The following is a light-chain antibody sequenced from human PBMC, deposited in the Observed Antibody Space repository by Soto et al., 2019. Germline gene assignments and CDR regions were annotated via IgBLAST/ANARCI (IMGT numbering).Light chain of an antibody. CDR2: DNN. CDR3: ASWDYSLTGEV. V-gene: IGLV1-51*01. Sequence: QSVLTQPPSVSATPGQKVTISCSGSSSNIGNNYVSWYQQLPGTAPKLLIYDNNQRTSGIPDRFSGSKSGTSGTLAITGLQTGDEADYYCASWDYSLTGEVFGGGTKVTVL. J-gene: IGLJ2*01. CDR1: SSNIGNNY.